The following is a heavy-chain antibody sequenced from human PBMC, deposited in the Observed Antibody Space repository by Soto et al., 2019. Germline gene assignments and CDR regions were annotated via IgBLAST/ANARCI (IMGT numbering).Heavy chain of an antibody. CDR3: TRDASRDSSARGWFDP. J-gene: IGHJ5*02. CDR2: ISSNSAYI. D-gene: IGHD6-13*01. V-gene: IGHV3-21*01. Sequence: GWLRLSCAASGFTFRSFTMNWVRQAPGKGLEWVSTISSNSAYIYYTDALRGRFTISRDNAKNSLHLQMNSLRAEDTAVYYCTRDASRDSSARGWFDPWGPGTLVTVSS. CDR1: GFTFRSFT.